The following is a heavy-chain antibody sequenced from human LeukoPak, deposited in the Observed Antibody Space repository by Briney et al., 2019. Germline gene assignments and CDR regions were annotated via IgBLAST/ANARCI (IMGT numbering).Heavy chain of an antibody. D-gene: IGHD3-22*01. CDR2: IIPIFGTA. CDR1: GGTFSSYA. J-gene: IGHJ4*02. V-gene: IGHV1-69*13. Sequence: ASVKVSCKASGGTFSSYAISWVRQAPGQGLEWMGGIIPIFGTANYAQKFQGRVTITADESTSTAYMELSSLRSEDTAVYYCASSYYYDSSGYYEDYWGQGTLVTVSS. CDR3: ASSYYYDSSGYYEDY.